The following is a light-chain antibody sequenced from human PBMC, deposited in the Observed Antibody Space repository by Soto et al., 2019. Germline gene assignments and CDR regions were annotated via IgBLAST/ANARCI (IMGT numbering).Light chain of an antibody. CDR2: DAS. J-gene: IGKJ4*01. CDR1: QTISSW. Sequence: DIQMTQSPFTLSASVGDRVTITCRASQTISSWLAWYQQIPGKAPNLLIYDASTLHSGVPSRFSGGGSGTDFTLTISSLQPEDFATYYCQQVNVYPSTFGGGTKVDIK. V-gene: IGKV1-5*01. CDR3: QQVNVYPST.